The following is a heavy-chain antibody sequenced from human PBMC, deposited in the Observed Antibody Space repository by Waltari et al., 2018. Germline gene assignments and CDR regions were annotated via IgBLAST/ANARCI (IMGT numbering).Heavy chain of an antibody. CDR3: AKDAFGNTYLDH. Sequence: QVQLVESGGGVVQPGMSLRLSCAASGFGLGSFGMHWVRQAPGKGLEWVALNFFGGGDTFYADSVRGRFTISRDNSKNTLYLDINSLRLDDTAIYYCAKDAFGNTYLDHWGQGTLVTVSS. CDR1: GFGLGSFG. J-gene: IGHJ4*02. CDR2: NFFGGGDT. D-gene: IGHD3-10*01. V-gene: IGHV3-30*19.